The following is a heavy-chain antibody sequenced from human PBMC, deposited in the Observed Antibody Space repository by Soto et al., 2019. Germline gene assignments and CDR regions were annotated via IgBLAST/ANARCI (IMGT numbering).Heavy chain of an antibody. D-gene: IGHD2-21*02. V-gene: IGHV3-30-3*01. CDR2: ISYDGTNK. CDR3: ARGHIVVVTAIGDAFDI. Sequence: LRLSCAASGFTFSNYAMHWVRQAPGKGLEWVAVISYDGTNKYYAVSVKGRFTISRDNSKNTLYLQMNSLRAEDTAVYYCARGHIVVVTAIGDAFDIWGQGTVVTVSS. J-gene: IGHJ3*02. CDR1: GFTFSNYA.